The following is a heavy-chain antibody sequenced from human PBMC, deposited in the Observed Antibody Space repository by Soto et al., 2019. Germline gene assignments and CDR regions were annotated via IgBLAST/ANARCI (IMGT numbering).Heavy chain of an antibody. J-gene: IGHJ6*04. V-gene: IGHV1-18*01. CDR1: GYTFSRYG. CDR2: ISGYNGDT. D-gene: IGHD3-16*01. Sequence: QGQLVQSGGEVKKPGASVKVSCKTSGYTFSRYGISWVRQAPGQGLEWMGWISGYNGDTNYARKFQGRVTMTIDTSTTKAYMEGRTLTSADPAVFFCEKKGHPPYPHPGWAVGAKGPTAPVSS. CDR3: EKKGHPPYPHPGWAV.